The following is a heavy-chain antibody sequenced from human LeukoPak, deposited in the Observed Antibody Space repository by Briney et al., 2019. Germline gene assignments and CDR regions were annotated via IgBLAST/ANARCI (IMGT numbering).Heavy chain of an antibody. CDR3: ANGKGSSGYYFDY. D-gene: IGHD3-22*01. CDR2: ISGSGGST. Sequence: PGGSLRLSCAASGFTFSSYAMSWVRQAPGKGLEWVSAISGSGGSTYYTDSVKGRFTISRDNSKNTLYLQMNSLRAEDTAVYYCANGKGSSGYYFDYWGRGTLVTVSS. CDR1: GFTFSSYA. J-gene: IGHJ4*02. V-gene: IGHV3-23*01.